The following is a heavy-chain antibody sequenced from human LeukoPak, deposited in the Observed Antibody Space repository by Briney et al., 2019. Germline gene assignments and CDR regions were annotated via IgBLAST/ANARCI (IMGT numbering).Heavy chain of an antibody. J-gene: IGHJ4*02. CDR2: IKQDGGEI. V-gene: IGHV3-7*03. CDR3: ARGSGSYYIH. CDR1: GFTFSTYW. Sequence: GGSLRLSCAASGFTFSTYWMSWVRQAPGKGLEWVANIKQDGGEIYYVDSVKGRFTISRGNAKNLLYLQLNSLRAEDTAVYSCARGSGSYYIHWGQGTLVTVSS. D-gene: IGHD1-26*01.